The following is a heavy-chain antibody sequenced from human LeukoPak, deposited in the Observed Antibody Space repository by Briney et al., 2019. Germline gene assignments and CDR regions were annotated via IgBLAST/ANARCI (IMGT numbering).Heavy chain of an antibody. CDR3: ARSPQHYDFWSGYSTYFDY. CDR2: IYHSGST. D-gene: IGHD3-3*01. CDR1: GGSVSSGSFY. Sequence: SETLSLTCTVSGGSVSSGSFYWSWIRQPPGKGLEWIGKIYHSGSTNYNPSLKSRVTISVDTSKNQISLKLSSVTAADTAVYYCARSPQHYDFWSGYSTYFDYWGQGTLVTASS. V-gene: IGHV4-61*01. J-gene: IGHJ4*02.